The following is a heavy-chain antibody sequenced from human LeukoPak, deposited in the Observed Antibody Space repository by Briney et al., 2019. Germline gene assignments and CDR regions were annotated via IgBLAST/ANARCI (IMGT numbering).Heavy chain of an antibody. CDR2: IKQDGSEK. CDR3: ARGRDILTAYYFDY. CDR1: GFTFSSYA. Sequence: GGSLRLSCAASGFTFSSYAMHWVRQAPGKGLEWVANIKQDGSEKYYVDSVKGRFTISRDNAKNSLYLQMNSLRAEDTAVYYCARGRDILTAYYFDYWGQGTLVTVSS. V-gene: IGHV3-7*01. J-gene: IGHJ4*02. D-gene: IGHD3-9*01.